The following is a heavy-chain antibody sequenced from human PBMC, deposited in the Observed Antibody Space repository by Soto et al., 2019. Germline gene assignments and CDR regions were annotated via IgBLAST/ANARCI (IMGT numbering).Heavy chain of an antibody. CDR1: GFTFSSYS. D-gene: IGHD4-17*01. CDR3: ARDKSYALAV. Sequence: GGSLRLSCADSGFTFSSYSMNWVRQAPGKGLEWVSSINSDGSSTTYADSVKGRFTISRDSARTTVYLQLDSLRVEDTAVYYCARDKSYALAVWGQGTTVTVSS. J-gene: IGHJ6*02. V-gene: IGHV3-74*03. CDR2: INSDGSST.